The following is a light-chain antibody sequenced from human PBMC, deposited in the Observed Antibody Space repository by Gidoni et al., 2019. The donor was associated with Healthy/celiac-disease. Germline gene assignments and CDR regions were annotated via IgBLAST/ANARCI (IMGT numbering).Light chain of an antibody. Sequence: DIQMTQSPSTLSASVGDRVTITCRASQSISSWLAWYQQKPGKAPNLLIYKASSLESGVPSRFSGSGSGTEFTLTISILQPDDFATYYCQQYNSYPWTFXXXTKVEIK. J-gene: IGKJ1*01. V-gene: IGKV1-5*03. CDR2: KAS. CDR1: QSISSW. CDR3: QQYNSYPWT.